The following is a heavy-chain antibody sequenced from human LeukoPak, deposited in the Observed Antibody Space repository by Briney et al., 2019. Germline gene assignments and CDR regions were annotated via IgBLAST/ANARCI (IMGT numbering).Heavy chain of an antibody. Sequence: GGSLRLSCAASGFTFSSYGVHWVRQAPGKGLEWVAFIRYDGSNKYYADSVKGRFTISRDNSKNTLYLQMNSLRAEDTAVYYCASLTYYDILTGYPFDYWGQGTLVTVSS. V-gene: IGHV3-30*02. J-gene: IGHJ4*02. CDR1: GFTFSSYG. CDR3: ASLTYYDILTGYPFDY. CDR2: IRYDGSNK. D-gene: IGHD3-9*01.